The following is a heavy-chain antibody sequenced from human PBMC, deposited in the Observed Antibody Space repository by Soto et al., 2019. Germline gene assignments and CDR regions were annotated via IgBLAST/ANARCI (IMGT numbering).Heavy chain of an antibody. CDR3: ARGSDYAGVFDY. D-gene: IGHD3-16*01. J-gene: IGHJ4*02. V-gene: IGHV4-61*01. CDR2: ISNTGSA. Sequence: NPSETLSLTCTVSGGSVSSGTYYWSWIRQPPGKALEWIGYISNTGSASYNPSLKSRVTISVDSSRNQFSLKLSSVTAADTAVYYCARGSDYAGVFDYWGQGALVTVSS. CDR1: GGSVSSGTYY.